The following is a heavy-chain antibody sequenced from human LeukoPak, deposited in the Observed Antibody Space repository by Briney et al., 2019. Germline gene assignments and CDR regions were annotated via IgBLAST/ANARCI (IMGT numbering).Heavy chain of an antibody. J-gene: IGHJ4*02. CDR2: INHSGSA. CDR3: ATLPRIAAPN. D-gene: IGHD6-13*01. V-gene: IGHV4-34*04. Sequence: SETLSLTCAVYGGSFSGYYWSWIRQPPGKGLEWIGEINHSGSANNNPSLTRRGTISVDTSKNQFSLKLSSVTAADTAVYYCATLPRIAAPNWGQGTLVTVSS. CDR1: GGSFSGYY.